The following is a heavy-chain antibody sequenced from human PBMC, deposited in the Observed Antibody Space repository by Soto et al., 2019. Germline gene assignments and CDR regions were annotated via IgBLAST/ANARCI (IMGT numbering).Heavy chain of an antibody. CDR3: AKGHAYPDYLDY. Sequence: PGGSLRLSCAASGFTFSSYGMHWVRQAPGKGLEWVAVISYDGSNKYYADSVKGRFTISRDNSKNTLYLQMNSLRAEDTAVYYCAKGHAYPDYLDYWGQGTLVTVSS. CDR1: GFTFSSYG. CDR2: ISYDGSNK. D-gene: IGHD2-2*01. J-gene: IGHJ4*02. V-gene: IGHV3-30*18.